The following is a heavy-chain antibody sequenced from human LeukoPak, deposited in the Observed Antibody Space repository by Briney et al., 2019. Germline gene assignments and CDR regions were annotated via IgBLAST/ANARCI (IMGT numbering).Heavy chain of an antibody. V-gene: IGHV4-34*01. Sequence: PSETLSLTCTVSGGSITNYYWSWIRQTPGKGLEWIGEINHSGSTNYNPSLKSRVTISVDTSKNQFSLKLSSVAAADTAVYYCARVTADAFDIWGQGTMVTVSS. CDR1: GGSITNYY. CDR2: INHSGST. CDR3: ARVTADAFDI. J-gene: IGHJ3*02.